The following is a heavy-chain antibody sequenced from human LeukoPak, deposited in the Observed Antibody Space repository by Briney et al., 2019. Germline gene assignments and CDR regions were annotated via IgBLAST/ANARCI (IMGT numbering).Heavy chain of an antibody. V-gene: IGHV3-23*01. CDR3: AKSAYYDILTGYYPFEY. D-gene: IGHD3-9*01. CDR2: ISGSGGST. Sequence: GGSLRPSCAASGFTFRSHAMSWVRQAPGKGLEWVSGISGSGGSTYYADSVKGRFTISRDNSKNTLYLQMNSLRDEDTAVYYCAKSAYYDILTGYYPFEYWGQGTLVTVSS. J-gene: IGHJ4*02. CDR1: GFTFRSHA.